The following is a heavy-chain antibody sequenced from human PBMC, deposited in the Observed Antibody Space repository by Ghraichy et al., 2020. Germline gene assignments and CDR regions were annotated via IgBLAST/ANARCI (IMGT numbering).Heavy chain of an antibody. D-gene: IGHD3-10*01. V-gene: IGHV3-48*02. J-gene: IGHJ6*02. CDR3: ARARGPILGYYYYYGMDV. CDR1: GFTFSSYS. CDR2: ISSSSSTI. Sequence: GGSLRLSCAASGFTFSSYSMNWVRQAPGKGLEWVSYISSSSSTIYYADSVKGRFTISRDNAKNSLYLQMNSLRDEDTAVYYCARARGPILGYYYYYGMDVWGQGTTVTVSS.